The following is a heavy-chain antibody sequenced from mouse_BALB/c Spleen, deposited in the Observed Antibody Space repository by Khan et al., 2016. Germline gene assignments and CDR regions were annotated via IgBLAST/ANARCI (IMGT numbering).Heavy chain of an antibody. CDR3: ASYNPYYFDC. Sequence: QVQLKESGPGLVAPSQSLSITCTVSGFSLTSYGVHWVRQRPGQGLEWLGVICAGGSTNYNSALMYRLGISKDNTKCTVCLKMNRLQTDETAMYYCASYNPYYFDCGGQGTTLTVSS. CDR2: ICAGGST. CDR1: GFSLTSYG. D-gene: IGHD1-3*01. V-gene: IGHV2-9*02. J-gene: IGHJ2*01.